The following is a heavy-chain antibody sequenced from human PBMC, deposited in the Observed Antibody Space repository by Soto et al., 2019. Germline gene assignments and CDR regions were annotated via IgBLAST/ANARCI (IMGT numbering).Heavy chain of an antibody. J-gene: IGHJ3*02. Sequence: ASVKGSCKEAGYTFTSYYMHWVRQAPGQGLEWMGMINPSGGSTSYVQKFQGRVTMTRDTSASTAYMELSSLRSEDTAVYYCARLYYYHSSGYLESVDIWGQGTLVTVSS. D-gene: IGHD3-22*01. CDR2: INPSGGST. CDR1: GYTFTSYY. V-gene: IGHV1-46*01. CDR3: ARLYYYHSSGYLESVDI.